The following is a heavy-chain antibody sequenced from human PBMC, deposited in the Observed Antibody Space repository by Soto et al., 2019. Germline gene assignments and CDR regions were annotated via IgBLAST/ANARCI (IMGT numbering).Heavy chain of an antibody. CDR3: ARGGGAAFYGMDV. CDR1: GYTFTGYY. V-gene: IGHV1-2*02. CDR2: INPNSGGT. Sequence: GASVKVSCKASGYTFTGYYMHWARQAPGQGLEWMRWINPNSGGTNDAQKFQGRVTMTRDTSISTAYMELSRLRSDDTAVYYCARGGGAAFYGMDVWGQGTTVTVSS. J-gene: IGHJ6*02. D-gene: IGHD6-25*01.